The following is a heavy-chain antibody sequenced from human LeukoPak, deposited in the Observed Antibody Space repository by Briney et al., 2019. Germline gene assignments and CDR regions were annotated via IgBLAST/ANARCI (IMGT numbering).Heavy chain of an antibody. CDR2: IYYSGST. J-gene: IGHJ6*03. CDR3: ARAGIAAPQDYMDV. Sequence: PSETLSLTCTVSGGSISSYYWSWIRQPPGKGLEWIGYIYYSGSTNYNPSLKSRVTISVDTSKNQFSLKLSSVTAADTAVYYCARAGIAAPQDYMDVWGKGTTVTVSS. D-gene: IGHD6-13*01. CDR1: GGSISSYY. V-gene: IGHV4-59*01.